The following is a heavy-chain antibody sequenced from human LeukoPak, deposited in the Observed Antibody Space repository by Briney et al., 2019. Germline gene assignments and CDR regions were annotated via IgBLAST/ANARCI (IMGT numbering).Heavy chain of an antibody. CDR1: GYTLNELS. J-gene: IGHJ6*03. CDR3: ARGPIIDIVVIPAAADYYHMDV. V-gene: IGHV1-24*01. CDR2: FDPEDGET. D-gene: IGHD2-2*01. Sequence: GASVKVSCKVSGYTLNELSMHWVRQAPGKGLEWMGGFDPEDGETIYVQKLQGRVTMTTDSSTSTAYMELRSLRSDDTAVYYCARGPIIDIVVIPAAADYYHMDVWGKGTTVTVSS.